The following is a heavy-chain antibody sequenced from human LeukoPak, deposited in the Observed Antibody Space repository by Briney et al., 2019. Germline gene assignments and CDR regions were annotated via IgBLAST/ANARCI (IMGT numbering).Heavy chain of an antibody. D-gene: IGHD2-21*02. Sequence: GGSLRLSCAASGFTFSSYAMHWVRQAPGKGLEWVAVISYDGSNKYYADSVKGRFTISRDNSKNTLYLQMNSLRAEDTAVYYCARASGVTYFDYWGQGTLVTVSS. CDR2: ISYDGSNK. CDR1: GFTFSSYA. J-gene: IGHJ4*02. CDR3: ARASGVTYFDY. V-gene: IGHV3-30*04.